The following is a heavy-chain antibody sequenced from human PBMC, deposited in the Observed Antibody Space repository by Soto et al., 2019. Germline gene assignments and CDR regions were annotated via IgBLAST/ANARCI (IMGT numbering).Heavy chain of an antibody. J-gene: IGHJ6*02. CDR3: ARDTLPPHYGVHYYYYGMDV. CDR2: INPSGGST. D-gene: IGHD4-17*01. CDR1: GYTFTSYY. Sequence: ASVKVSCKASGYTFTSYYMHWVRQAPGQGLEWMGIINPSGGSTSYAQKFQGRVTMTRDTSTSTVYMELSSLRSEDTAVYYCARDTLPPHYGVHYYYYGMDVWGQGATVTVSS. V-gene: IGHV1-46*01.